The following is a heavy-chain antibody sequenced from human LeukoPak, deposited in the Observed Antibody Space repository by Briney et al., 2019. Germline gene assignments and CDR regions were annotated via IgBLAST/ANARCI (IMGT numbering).Heavy chain of an antibody. CDR2: ISYDGSNT. CDR3: ARDMSRTTVTTVYHYYYYMDV. D-gene: IGHD4-17*01. CDR1: GFTFSTYA. J-gene: IGHJ6*03. Sequence: GGSLRLSCAASGFTFSTYAMHWVRQAPGKGLEWVAVISYDGSNTYSADSVKGRFTISRDNSKNTLFLQMSSLTPEDTAVYYCARDMSRTTVTTVYHYYYYMDVWGKGTTVTVSS. V-gene: IGHV3-30-3*01.